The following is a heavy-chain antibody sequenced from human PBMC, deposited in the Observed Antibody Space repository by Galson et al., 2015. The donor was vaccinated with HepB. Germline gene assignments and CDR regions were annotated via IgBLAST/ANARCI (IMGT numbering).Heavy chain of an antibody. V-gene: IGHV3-23*01. J-gene: IGHJ4*02. CDR3: AKLLRIQLWLTRNDNKEFDY. CDR1: GFTFSSYA. Sequence: SLRLSCAASGFTFSSYAMSWVRQAPGKGLEWVSAISGSGGSTYYADSVKGRFTISRDNSKNTLYLQMNSLRAEDTAVYYCAKLLRIQLWLTRNDNKEFDYWGQGTLVTVSS. CDR2: ISGSGGST. D-gene: IGHD5-18*01.